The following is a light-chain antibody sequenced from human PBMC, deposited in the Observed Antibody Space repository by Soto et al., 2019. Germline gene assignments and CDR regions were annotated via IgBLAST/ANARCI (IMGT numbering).Light chain of an antibody. CDR2: EDS. J-gene: IGLJ3*02. V-gene: IGLV2-23*01. CDR3: CSYASGSTWV. Sequence: QSALTQPASVSGSPGQLITISCTGTSSDVGSHNLVSWYQQHPGKAPKIIISEDSKRPSGISNRFSGSKSGNTASLTISGLQAEDEADYYCCSYASGSTWVFGGGTKLTVL. CDR1: SSDVGSHNL.